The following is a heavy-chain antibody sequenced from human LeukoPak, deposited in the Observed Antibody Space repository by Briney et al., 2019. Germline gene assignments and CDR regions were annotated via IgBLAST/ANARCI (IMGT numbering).Heavy chain of an antibody. CDR1: GYTFTSYG. J-gene: IGHJ5*02. Sequence: APVKVSCKASGYTFTSYGISWARQAPGQGLEWMGWISAYNGNTNYAQKLQGKVTMTTDTSTSTAYMELRSLRSDDTAVYYCARRYSSSYPPRGDWFDPWGQGTLVTVSS. CDR2: ISAYNGNT. CDR3: ARRYSSSYPPRGDWFDP. V-gene: IGHV1-18*01. D-gene: IGHD6-13*01.